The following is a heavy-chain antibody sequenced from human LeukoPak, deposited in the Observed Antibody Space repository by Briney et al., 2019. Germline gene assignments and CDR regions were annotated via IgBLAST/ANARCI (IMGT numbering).Heavy chain of an antibody. CDR3: AGWALTYYYDSSGSPSYYYYIDV. CDR2: INPNSGGT. Sequence: ASVKVSCKASGYTFTSYYMHWVRQAPGQGLEWMGWINPNSGGTNYAQKFQGRVTMTRDTSISTAYMELSRLRSDDTAVYYCAGWALTYYYDSSGSPSYYYYIDVWGKGTTVTISS. V-gene: IGHV1-2*02. CDR1: GYTFTSYY. D-gene: IGHD3-22*01. J-gene: IGHJ6*03.